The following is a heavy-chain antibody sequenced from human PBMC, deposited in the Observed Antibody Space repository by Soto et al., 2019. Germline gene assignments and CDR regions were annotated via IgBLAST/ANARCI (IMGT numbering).Heavy chain of an antibody. V-gene: IGHV5-51*01. CDR3: ARRPLSMIDIFYFDY. CDR1: GYTFATYW. D-gene: IGHD2-21*01. Sequence: PGESLKISCRTSGYTFATYWLAWVRQVPGNGLEWIGIIYPDDSDTKYSPSFQGQVTISVDKSVTTAYLQWSSLKPSDTAIYYCARRPLSMIDIFYFDYWGQGTLVTLSS. CDR2: IYPDDSDT. J-gene: IGHJ4*02.